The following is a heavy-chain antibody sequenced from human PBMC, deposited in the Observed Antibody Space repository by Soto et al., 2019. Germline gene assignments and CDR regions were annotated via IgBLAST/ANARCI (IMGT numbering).Heavy chain of an antibody. V-gene: IGHV1-69*01. Sequence: QVHLLLQSGAEVKKPGSSVKVSCKASGGTPSNSAISWVRQAPGQGLEWMGGIIPVFGLVKYAQNFQGRVTITSDESTNTAYMELSSLLPEDTAAYYCAGGRIVVVGSRAYYGMDVWGQGTTVTVSS. CDR1: GGTPSNSA. CDR3: AGGRIVVVGSRAYYGMDV. D-gene: IGHD3-22*01. J-gene: IGHJ6*01. CDR2: IIPVFGLV.